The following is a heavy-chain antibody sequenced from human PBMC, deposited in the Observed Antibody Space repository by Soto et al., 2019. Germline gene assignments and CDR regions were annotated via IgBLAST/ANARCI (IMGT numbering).Heavy chain of an antibody. D-gene: IGHD5-18*01. CDR3: AKPRGGPWIQLWSSIDY. Sequence: GGSLRLSCAASGFTFSSYGMHWVRQAPGKGLEWVAVISYDGSNKYYADSVKGRFTISRDNSKNTLYLQMNSLRAEDTAVYYCAKPRGGPWIQLWSSIDYWGQGTLVTVSS. V-gene: IGHV3-30*18. J-gene: IGHJ4*02. CDR2: ISYDGSNK. CDR1: GFTFSSYG.